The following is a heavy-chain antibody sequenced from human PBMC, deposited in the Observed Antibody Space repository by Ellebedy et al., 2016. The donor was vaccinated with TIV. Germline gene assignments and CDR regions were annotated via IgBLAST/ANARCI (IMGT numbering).Heavy chain of an antibody. V-gene: IGHV3-74*01. CDR3: ARGRPHGMDA. Sequence: GESLKISCAASGFTFSSHWMHWVRQAPGKGLVWVSRISSDGSSTIYADSVKGRFTISSDNAKNTLYLQMNSLRGEDTAVYYCARGRPHGMDAWGQGTTVTVSS. CDR2: ISSDGSST. J-gene: IGHJ6*02. CDR1: GFTFSSHW.